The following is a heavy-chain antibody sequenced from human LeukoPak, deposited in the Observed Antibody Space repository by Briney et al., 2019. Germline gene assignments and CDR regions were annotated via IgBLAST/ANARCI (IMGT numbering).Heavy chain of an antibody. J-gene: IGHJ4*02. CDR1: GFTFSSYS. Sequence: GGSLRLSCAASGFTFSSYSMNWVRQAPGKGLEWVSSISSSSSYIYYADSVKDRFTISRDNAKNSLYLQMNSLRAEDTAVYYCARHPFWSGTNYFDYWGQGTLVTVSS. CDR2: ISSSSSYI. D-gene: IGHD3-3*01. CDR3: ARHPFWSGTNYFDY. V-gene: IGHV3-21*01.